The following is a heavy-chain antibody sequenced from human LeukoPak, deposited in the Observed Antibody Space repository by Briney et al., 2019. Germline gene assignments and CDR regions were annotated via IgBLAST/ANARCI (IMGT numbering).Heavy chain of an antibody. J-gene: IGHJ4*02. CDR2: ISYDGSNK. CDR3: ARESMGGATVPDY. CDR1: GFTFSSYT. Sequence: GGSLRLSCAASGFTFSSYTIHWVRQAPGKGLEWVAVISYDGSNKWYADSVKGRFTISRDNSKNTLYLQMNSLKAEDTAVYYCARESMGGATVPDYWGQGFLVTVYS. V-gene: IGHV3-30-3*01. D-gene: IGHD4-11*01.